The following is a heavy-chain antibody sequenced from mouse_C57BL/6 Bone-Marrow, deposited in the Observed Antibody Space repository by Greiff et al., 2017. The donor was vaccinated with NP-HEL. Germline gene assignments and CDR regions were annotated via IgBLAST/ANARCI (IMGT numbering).Heavy chain of an antibody. V-gene: IGHV14-4*01. CDR1: GFNIKDDY. CDR3: TYGNYGAWFAY. J-gene: IGHJ3*01. CDR2: IDPENGDT. D-gene: IGHD2-1*01. Sequence: VQLQQSGAELVRPGASVKLSCTASGFNIKDDYMHWVKQRPEQGLEWIGWIDPENGDTEYASKFQGKATITADTSSNTAYLQLSILTSEDTAVYYCTYGNYGAWFAYWGQGTLVTVSA.